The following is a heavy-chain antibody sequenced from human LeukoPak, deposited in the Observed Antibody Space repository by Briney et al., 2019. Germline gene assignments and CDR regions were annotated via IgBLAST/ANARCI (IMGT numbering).Heavy chain of an antibody. CDR1: GGPISSYY. V-gene: IGHV4-59*01. CDR3: ARGAYSSSWYL. CDR2: IYYSGST. D-gene: IGHD6-13*01. Sequence: PSETLSLTCTVSGGPISSYYWSWIRQPPRKGLEWIGYIYYSGSTNYNPSLKSRVTISVDTSKNQFSLKLSSVTAADTAVYYCARGAYSSSWYLWGQGTLVTVSS. J-gene: IGHJ5*02.